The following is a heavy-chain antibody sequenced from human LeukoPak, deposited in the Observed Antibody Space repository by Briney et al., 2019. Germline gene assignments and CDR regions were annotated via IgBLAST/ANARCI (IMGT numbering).Heavy chain of an antibody. D-gene: IGHD6-13*01. Sequence: ASVKVSCKASGYTFTNYYMHWVRQAPGQGLEWMGIMSPSGGSTTYAQKFQGRVTMTRDTSTSTIYMELSSLRSEDTAVYYCARAHIVAAGKSLDPHNYGMDVWGQGTTVTVSS. CDR1: GYTFTNYY. CDR2: MSPSGGST. CDR3: ARAHIVAAGKSLDPHNYGMDV. V-gene: IGHV1-46*01. J-gene: IGHJ6*02.